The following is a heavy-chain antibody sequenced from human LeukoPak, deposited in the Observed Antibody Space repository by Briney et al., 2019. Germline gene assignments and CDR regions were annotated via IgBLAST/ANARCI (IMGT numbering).Heavy chain of an antibody. CDR1: GGSLTNYY. D-gene: IGHD3-16*01. V-gene: IGHV4-4*09. CDR2: THSDGTT. CDR3: ARLNFRGGEALHFDS. Sequence: KTSETLSLTCSVSGGSLTNYYWGWIRQPPGKGLEFIGYTHSDGTTNYDSSLQSRVAISLDTSKIQFSLRLYSVTAADTALYFCARLNFRGGEALHFDSWGQGTLVTVSS. J-gene: IGHJ4*02.